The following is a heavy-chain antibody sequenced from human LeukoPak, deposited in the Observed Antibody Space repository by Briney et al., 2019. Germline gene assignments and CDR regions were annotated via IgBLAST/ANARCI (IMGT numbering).Heavy chain of an antibody. Sequence: SQTLSLTCTVSNGSITSGGYYWSWLRQHPGKGLEWIGHIYHTGSTYYNSSLRSRLTMSVDTSKNEFSLRLNSVTVADTAVYYCARGGVVTTTPRFDPWGQGTLVTVSS. J-gene: IGHJ5*02. D-gene: IGHD4-11*01. CDR2: IYHTGST. V-gene: IGHV4-31*03. CDR1: NGSITSGGYY. CDR3: ARGGVVTTTPRFDP.